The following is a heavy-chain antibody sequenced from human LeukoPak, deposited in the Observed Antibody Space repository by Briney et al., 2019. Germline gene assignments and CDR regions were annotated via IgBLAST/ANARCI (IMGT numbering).Heavy chain of an antibody. CDR3: ARGHPLRTVTTPAYYYYMDV. CDR2: INPSGGST. Sequence: ASVKVSCKASGYTFTSYYMHWVRQAPGQGLEWMGIINPSGGSTSYAQKFQGRVTMTRDTSTSTVYMELSSLRSEDTAVYYCARGHPLRTVTTPAYYYYMDVWGKGTTVTVSS. J-gene: IGHJ6*03. V-gene: IGHV1-46*03. CDR1: GYTFTSYY. D-gene: IGHD4-17*01.